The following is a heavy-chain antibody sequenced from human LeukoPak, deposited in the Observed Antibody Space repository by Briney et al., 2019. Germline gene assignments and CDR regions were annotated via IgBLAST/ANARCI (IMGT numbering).Heavy chain of an antibody. CDR2: ISGSGGST. V-gene: IGHV3-23*01. CDR1: GFTFSSYA. CDR3: ATDGGYAFDI. Sequence: GGSLRLSCAASGFTFSSYAMSWVRQAPGKGLEWVSTISGSGGSTYNADSVKGRFTISRDNSKNTLYLQMNNLRAEDTAVYYCATDGGYAFDIWGQGTMVTVSS. J-gene: IGHJ3*02. D-gene: IGHD1-14*01.